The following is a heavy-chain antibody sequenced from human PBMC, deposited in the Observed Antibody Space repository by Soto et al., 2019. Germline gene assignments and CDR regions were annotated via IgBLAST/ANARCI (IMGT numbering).Heavy chain of an antibody. CDR1: GFTFSSYA. CDR2: ISGSGGST. V-gene: IGHV3-23*01. CDR3: AKASFYYDSSGYYLSLYYFDY. D-gene: IGHD3-22*01. Sequence: PGGSLRLSCAASGFTFSSYAMSWVRQAPGKGLEWASAISGSGGSTYYAESVKGRFTISRDNSKNTLYLQMNSLRAEDTAVYYCAKASFYYDSSGYYLSLYYFDYWGQGTLVTVSS. J-gene: IGHJ4*02.